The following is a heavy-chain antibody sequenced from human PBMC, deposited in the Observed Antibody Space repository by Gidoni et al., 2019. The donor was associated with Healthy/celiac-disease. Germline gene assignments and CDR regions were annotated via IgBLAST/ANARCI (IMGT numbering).Heavy chain of an antibody. Sequence: EVQLVESGGGLVQPGGSLRLSCAASGFTFSSYWMHWVRQAPGKGLVRVSRINSDGSSTSYADSVKGRFTISRDNAKNTLYLQMNSLRAEDTAVYYCARFPRTGDLTNYYYYGMDVWGQGTTVTVSS. D-gene: IGHD2-21*01. V-gene: IGHV3-74*01. CDR1: GFTFSSYW. CDR3: ARFPRTGDLTNYYYYGMDV. CDR2: INSDGSST. J-gene: IGHJ6*02.